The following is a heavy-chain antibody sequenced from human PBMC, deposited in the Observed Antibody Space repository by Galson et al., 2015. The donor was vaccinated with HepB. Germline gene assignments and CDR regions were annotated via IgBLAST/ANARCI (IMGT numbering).Heavy chain of an antibody. CDR1: GFTFSNYA. CDR3: ANPRHRIAVSDTGWHFDY. CDR2: ISRGGEDT. J-gene: IGHJ4*02. Sequence: SLRLSCAASGFTFSNYAMSWVRQVPGKGLEWVSSISRGGEDTFYADSVKGRFTISRDNSKNSLYLQMNSLRADDAAVYYCANPRHRIAVSDTGWHFDYWGQGTLVTVSS. V-gene: IGHV3-23*01. D-gene: IGHD6-19*01.